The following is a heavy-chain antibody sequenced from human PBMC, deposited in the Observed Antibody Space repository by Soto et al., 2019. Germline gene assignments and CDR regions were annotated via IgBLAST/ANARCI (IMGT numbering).Heavy chain of an antibody. CDR2: ISSSSSYI. CDR3: ARVGVFNWNELDAFDI. J-gene: IGHJ3*02. D-gene: IGHD1-20*01. Sequence: GGSLRLSCAASGFTFSSYSMNWVRQAPGKGLEWVSSISSSSSYIYYADSVKGRFTISRDNAKNSLYLQMNSLRAEDTAVYYCARVGVFNWNELDAFDIWGQGTMVTVSS. CDR1: GFTFSSYS. V-gene: IGHV3-21*01.